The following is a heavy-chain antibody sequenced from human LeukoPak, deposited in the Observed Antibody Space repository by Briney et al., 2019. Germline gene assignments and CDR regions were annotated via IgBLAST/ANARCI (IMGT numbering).Heavy chain of an antibody. V-gene: IGHV3-21*01. J-gene: IGHJ5*02. Sequence: PGGSLRLSCAASGFTFSIYSMNWVRQAPGKGLEWVSSISSSSSYIYYADSVKGRFTISRDNAKNSLYLQMNSLRAEDTAVYYCAREAAISEGWFDPWGQGTLVTVSS. CDR3: AREAAISEGWFDP. CDR2: ISSSSSYI. CDR1: GFTFSIYS. D-gene: IGHD5-18*01.